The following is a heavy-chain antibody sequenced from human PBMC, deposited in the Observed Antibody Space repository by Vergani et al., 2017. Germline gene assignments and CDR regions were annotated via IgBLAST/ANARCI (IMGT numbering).Heavy chain of an antibody. Sequence: QVQLQESGPGLVKPSEILSLTCTVSGGSISSYYWTCIRQPPGKGLEWIGYIYSSGSTKYNPSLKSRVTISVDTSKNQFSLKLSSVTAADTAVYYCARARGAFDILTGYYHYYMDVWGKXP. CDR3: ARARGAFDILTGYYHYYMDV. V-gene: IGHV4-59*01. CDR1: GGSISSYY. D-gene: IGHD3-9*01. CDR2: IYSSGST. J-gene: IGHJ6*03.